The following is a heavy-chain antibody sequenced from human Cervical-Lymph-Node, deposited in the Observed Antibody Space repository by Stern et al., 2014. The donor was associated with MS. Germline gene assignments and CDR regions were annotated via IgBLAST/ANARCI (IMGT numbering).Heavy chain of an antibody. CDR3: ARVSYDFWSGYFPFDY. J-gene: IGHJ4*02. Sequence: QVQLQESGPGLVKPSQTLSLTCTVSGGSISSGGYYWSWIRQHPGKGLEWIGYIYYSGSTYYNTSLTSRVTISIATSKNQFSLKLSSVTAADTAVYYCARVSYDFWSGYFPFDYWGQGTLVTVSS. V-gene: IGHV4-31*03. D-gene: IGHD3-3*01. CDR2: IYYSGST. CDR1: GGSISSGGYY.